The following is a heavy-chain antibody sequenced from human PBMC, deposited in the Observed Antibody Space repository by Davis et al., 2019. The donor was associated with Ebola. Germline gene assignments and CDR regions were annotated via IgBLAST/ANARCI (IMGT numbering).Heavy chain of an antibody. Sequence: ASVKVSCKASGYTFTGYYMHWVRQAPGQGLEWMGIINPSGGSTSYAQKFQGRVTMTRDTSTSTVYMELSSLRSEDTAVYYCARASRGGGWYGGVDYWGQGTLVTVSS. J-gene: IGHJ4*02. V-gene: IGHV1-46*01. CDR3: ARASRGGGWYGGVDY. CDR1: GYTFTGYY. D-gene: IGHD6-19*01. CDR2: INPSGGST.